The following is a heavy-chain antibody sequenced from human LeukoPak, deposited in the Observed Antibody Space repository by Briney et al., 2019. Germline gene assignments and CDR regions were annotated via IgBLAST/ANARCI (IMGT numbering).Heavy chain of an antibody. CDR1: GYTFTSYG. D-gene: IGHD6-13*01. CDR2: ISAYNGNT. Sequence: ASVKVSCKASGYTFTSYGFSWVRQAPGQGLEWMGWISAYNGNTKYAQKLQGRVSMTTDTSTSTAYMELRSLRSDDTAVYYCARAGEVLSGSWYGSAFDIWGQGTMVTVSS. CDR3: ARAGEVLSGSWYGSAFDI. J-gene: IGHJ3*02. V-gene: IGHV1-18*01.